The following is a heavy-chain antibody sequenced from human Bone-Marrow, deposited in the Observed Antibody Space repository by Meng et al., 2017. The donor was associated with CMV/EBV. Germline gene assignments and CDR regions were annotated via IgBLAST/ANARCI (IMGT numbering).Heavy chain of an antibody. D-gene: IGHD6-13*01. CDR2: IVVGSGNT. V-gene: IGHV1-58*01. Sequence: SVKVSCKASGFTFTSSAVPWVRQARGQRLEWIGWIVVGSGNTNYAQKFQERVTITRDMSTSTAYMELSSLRSEDTAVYYCAAAESSSWYPTSYYYYYGMDVWGQGTTVTVSS. CDR1: GFTFTSSA. CDR3: AAAESSSWYPTSYYYYYGMDV. J-gene: IGHJ6*02.